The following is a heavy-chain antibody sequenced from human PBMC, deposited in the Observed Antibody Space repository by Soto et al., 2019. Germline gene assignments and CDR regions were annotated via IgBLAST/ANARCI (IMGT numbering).Heavy chain of an antibody. CDR1: GFSLSSTGMG. CDR3: AHRLTTVTTRGGFDY. D-gene: IGHD4-17*01. V-gene: IGHV2-5*02. Sequence: QITLKESGPTLVKPTQTLTLTCTFSGFSLSSTGMGVGWIRQPPGKALEWLALIYWDDDKRYSPSLKSRLTIPKDTSKNHVTLTLTNVDPVDSATYYCAHRLTTVTTRGGFDYWGQGTLVTVSS. J-gene: IGHJ4*02. CDR2: IYWDDDK.